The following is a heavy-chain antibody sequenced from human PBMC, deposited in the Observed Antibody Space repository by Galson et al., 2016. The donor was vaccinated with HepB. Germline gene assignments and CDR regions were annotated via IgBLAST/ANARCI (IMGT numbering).Heavy chain of an antibody. Sequence: QSGAEVKKPGESLKISCKGSGYSFTTYWIGWVRQMPGKGLEWMGIIYPVDSDTRYSPSFQGQFTISADKSISTAYLQWSSLKASDTAMYYCARERYATSARDAFDIWGQGTMVTVSS. CDR3: ARERYATSARDAFDI. D-gene: IGHD3-22*01. J-gene: IGHJ3*02. CDR2: IYPVDSDT. V-gene: IGHV5-51*01. CDR1: GYSFTTYW.